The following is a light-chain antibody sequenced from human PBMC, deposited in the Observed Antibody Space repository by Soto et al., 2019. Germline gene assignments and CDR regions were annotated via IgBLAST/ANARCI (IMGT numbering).Light chain of an antibody. CDR3: QQYDSSPYT. CDR1: QSVSSSF. V-gene: IGKV3-20*01. CDR2: GAS. J-gene: IGKJ2*01. Sequence: EIVLTQSPGTLSLSPGEGATLSCRASQSVSSSFLAWYQQKPGQAPRLLIYGASSRATGIPDRFSGSGSGTDFTLTISRLEPEDFAVYYCQQYDSSPYTFAQGTKLEIK.